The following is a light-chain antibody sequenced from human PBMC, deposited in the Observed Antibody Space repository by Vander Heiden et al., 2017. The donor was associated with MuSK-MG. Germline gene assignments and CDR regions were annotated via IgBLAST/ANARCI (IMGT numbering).Light chain of an antibody. CDR1: RDISTY. Sequence: DIQMTQSPSSLSAFVGDTVTITCRASRDISTYLNWYQQKQGKAPRLLIYAASKLHIGVPSRFTGSGYGRDFTLTVASRQAEDAAPYYCQQRDSRHPTTFGAGTIMEIK. CDR2: AAS. CDR3: QQRDSRHPTT. V-gene: IGKV1-39*01. J-gene: IGKJ4*01.